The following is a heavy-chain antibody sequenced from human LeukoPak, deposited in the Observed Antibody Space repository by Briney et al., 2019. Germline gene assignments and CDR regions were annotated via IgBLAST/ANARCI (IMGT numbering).Heavy chain of an antibody. CDR1: GYTFTNHD. V-gene: IGHV1-2*02. D-gene: IGHD2-2*01. J-gene: IGHJ4*02. CDR3: ARDPHIVVVPAANFDY. CDR2: INPNSGGT. Sequence: ASVKVSCKPSGYTFTNHDINWVRQAPGQGLEWMGWINPNSGGTNYAQKFQGRVTMTRDTSISTAYMELSRLRSDDTAVYYCARDPHIVVVPAANFDYWGQGTLVTVSS.